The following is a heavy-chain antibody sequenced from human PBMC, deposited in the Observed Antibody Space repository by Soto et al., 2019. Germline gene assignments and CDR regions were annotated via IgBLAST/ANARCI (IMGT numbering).Heavy chain of an antibody. Sequence: QVQLVQSGAEVKKPGASVTVSCKASGYTFTSYGISWVRQAPGQGLEWMGWIIAYNGKTNYAQKLQGRVTMTTDTSTSTAYMELRSLRSDDTAVYYCARAAAYKGANAFDIWGQGTMVTVSS. V-gene: IGHV1-18*01. J-gene: IGHJ3*02. CDR1: GYTFTSYG. CDR2: IIAYNGKT. CDR3: ARAAAYKGANAFDI. D-gene: IGHD2-2*01.